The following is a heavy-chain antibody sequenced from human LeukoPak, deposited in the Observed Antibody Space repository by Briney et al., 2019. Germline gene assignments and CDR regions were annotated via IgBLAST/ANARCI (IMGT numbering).Heavy chain of an antibody. Sequence: GGSLRLSCAASGFTFSIYWMSWVRQAPGKGLEWVANIKQEGSEKYYVDSVKGRFTISRDNAKNSLYLQMNSLRAEDTAVYYCVRYITMVRGVKYYFDYWGQGTLVTVSS. J-gene: IGHJ4*02. CDR1: GFTFSIYW. D-gene: IGHD3-10*01. CDR2: IKQEGSEK. CDR3: VRYITMVRGVKYYFDY. V-gene: IGHV3-7*03.